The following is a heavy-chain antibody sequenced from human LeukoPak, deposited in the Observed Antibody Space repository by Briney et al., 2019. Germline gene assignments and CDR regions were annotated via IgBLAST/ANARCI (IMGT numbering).Heavy chain of an antibody. J-gene: IGHJ4*02. CDR2: ISSSSSYI. CDR3: ARDLLKYGSGYFDY. CDR1: GFTFSSYS. Sequence: GGSLRLSCAASGFTFSSYSMNWVRQAPGKGLEWVSSISSSSSYIYYADSVKGRFTISRDNAKNSLYLQMNSLRAKDTAVYYCARDLLKYGSGYFDYWGQGTLVTVSS. V-gene: IGHV3-21*01. D-gene: IGHD3-10*01.